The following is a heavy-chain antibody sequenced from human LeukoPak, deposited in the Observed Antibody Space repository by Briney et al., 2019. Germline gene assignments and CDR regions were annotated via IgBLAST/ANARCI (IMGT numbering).Heavy chain of an antibody. J-gene: IGHJ4*02. CDR2: IYHSGST. V-gene: IGHV4-39*07. CDR3: ARGLLVGATDDY. Sequence: PSETLSLTCAVSGGSISSGGYSWSWIRQPPGKGLEWIGSIYHSGSTYYNPSLKSRVTISVDTSKNQFSLKLSSVTAADTAVYYCARGLLVGATDDYWGQGTLVTVSS. CDR1: GGSISSGGYS. D-gene: IGHD1-26*01.